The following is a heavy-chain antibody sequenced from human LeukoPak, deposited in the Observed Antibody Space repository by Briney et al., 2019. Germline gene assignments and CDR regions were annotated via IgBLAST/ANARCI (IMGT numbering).Heavy chain of an antibody. D-gene: IGHD3-10*01. CDR2: IYSSGTI. CDR3: TRDSGTTGEVKFDP. V-gene: IGHV4-4*07. Sequence: SETLSLTCTVSGGSINNHYWSWIRQPAGKGLEWIGRIYSSGTITYNPSLKSRVTMSVDTSKNQFSLRLSSVTAADTAVYYCTRDSGTTGEVKFDPWGQGSLVTVSS. J-gene: IGHJ5*02. CDR1: GGSINNHY.